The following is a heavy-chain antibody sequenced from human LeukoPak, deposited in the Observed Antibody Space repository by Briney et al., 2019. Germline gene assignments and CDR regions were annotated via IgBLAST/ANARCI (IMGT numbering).Heavy chain of an antibody. D-gene: IGHD6-13*01. CDR1: GGSISPYY. CDR3: ARGSDTAAGLY. CDR2: IYYSGTT. J-gene: IGHJ4*02. Sequence: SETLSLTCTVSGGSISPYYWSWIRQPPGKGLEWIGYIYYSGTTNYNPSLKSRVTISVDTSKNQFSLKVSSVTAADTAVYYCARGSDTAAGLYWGQGTLVTVSS. V-gene: IGHV4-59*12.